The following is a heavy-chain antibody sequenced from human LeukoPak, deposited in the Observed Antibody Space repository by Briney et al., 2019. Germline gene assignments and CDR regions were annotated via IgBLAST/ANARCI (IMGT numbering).Heavy chain of an antibody. CDR1: GFTFSDYY. Sequence: GGSLRLSCAASGFTFSDYYMSWIRQAPGKGLEWVSYISSSGSTIYYADSVKGRFTISRDNSKNTLYLQMNSLKVEDTAVYYCAKDLFRSSGWFLGPFDYWGQGTLVTVSS. CDR2: ISSSGSTI. CDR3: AKDLFRSSGWFLGPFDY. D-gene: IGHD6-19*01. J-gene: IGHJ4*02. V-gene: IGHV3-11*01.